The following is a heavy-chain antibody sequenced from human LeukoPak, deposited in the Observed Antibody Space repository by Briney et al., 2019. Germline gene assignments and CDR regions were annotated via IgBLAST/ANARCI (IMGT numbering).Heavy chain of an antibody. J-gene: IGHJ4*02. CDR1: GGTFSSYA. Sequence: SVKVSWKASGGTFSSYAISWVRQAPGQGVAWMGGIIPIFGTANYAQKFQGRVTITTDESTSTAYMELSSLRSEDTAVYYCASSSYNWNDVEYYFDYWGQGTLVTVSS. D-gene: IGHD1-1*01. CDR3: ASSSYNWNDVEYYFDY. CDR2: IIPIFGTA. V-gene: IGHV1-69*05.